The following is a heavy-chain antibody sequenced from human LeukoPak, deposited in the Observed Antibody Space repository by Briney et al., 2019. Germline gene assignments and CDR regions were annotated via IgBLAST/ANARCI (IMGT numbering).Heavy chain of an antibody. V-gene: IGHV3-15*01. CDR2: IKSKTDGGTT. CDR1: GFTFSNAW. CDR3: TTGTYYYYGMDV. Sequence: GGSLRLSCAASGFTFSNAWMSWVRQAPGKGLEWVGRIKSKTDGGTTDYAAPVKGRFTISRDDSKNTLYLQMNSLKTEDTAVYYCTTGTYYYYGMDVWGKGTTVTVSS. J-gene: IGHJ6*04. D-gene: IGHD1-1*01.